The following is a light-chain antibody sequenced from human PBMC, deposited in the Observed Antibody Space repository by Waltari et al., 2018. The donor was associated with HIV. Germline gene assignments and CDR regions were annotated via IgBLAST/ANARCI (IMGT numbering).Light chain of an antibody. J-gene: IGLJ2*01. Sequence: QSALTQPASVSGSPGQPITISRTGSSSDVGGYEFVSWYQPPPGNAPKLMFYDVSTRPSGVSNRFSGSKSGNTASLTIYGLQAEDEGDYYCSSYTSSNSLNVVFGGGTKLTVL. V-gene: IGLV2-14*03. CDR2: DVS. CDR3: SSYTSSNSLNVV. CDR1: SSDVGGYEF.